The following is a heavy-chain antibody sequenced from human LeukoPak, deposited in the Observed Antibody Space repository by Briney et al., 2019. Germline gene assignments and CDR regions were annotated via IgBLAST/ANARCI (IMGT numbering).Heavy chain of an antibody. J-gene: IGHJ6*02. CDR1: GFTFSSYG. CDR2: ISSSSDII. Sequence: GGSLRLSCAASGFTFSSYGMHWVRQAPGKGLEWVSSISSSSDIIYYADSVKGRFTISRDNAKNSLFLQMNSLRADDTALYYCASAPSRYAMDVWGQGTPVTVSS. V-gene: IGHV3-21*01. CDR3: ASAPSRYAMDV.